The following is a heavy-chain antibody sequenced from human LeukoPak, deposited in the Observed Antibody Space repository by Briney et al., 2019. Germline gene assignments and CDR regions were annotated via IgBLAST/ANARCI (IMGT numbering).Heavy chain of an antibody. Sequence: SQTLSLTCTVSGGSISSGSYYWSWIRQPAGKGLEWIGRIYTSGSTNYNPSLKGRVTISVDTSKNQFSLKLSSVTAADTAVYYCARDGATTLWGQGTLVTVSS. CDR3: ARDGATTL. D-gene: IGHD1-7*01. V-gene: IGHV4-61*02. CDR1: GGSISSGSYY. J-gene: IGHJ4*02. CDR2: IYTSGST.